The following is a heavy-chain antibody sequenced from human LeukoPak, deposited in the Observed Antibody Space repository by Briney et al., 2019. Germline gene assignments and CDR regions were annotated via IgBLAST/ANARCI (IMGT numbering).Heavy chain of an antibody. V-gene: IGHV4-59*08. CDR1: GGSISYYY. Sequence: SETLSLTCTVSGGSISYYYWSWIRQPPGKGLEWIGYVYNGGGTDYNPSLKSRVTISLDTSKNEFSLKLRSVTAADTAVYYCARHPANGTGLLDHWGQGILVTVSS. J-gene: IGHJ4*02. D-gene: IGHD2-8*01. CDR3: ARHPANGTGLLDH. CDR2: VYNGGGT.